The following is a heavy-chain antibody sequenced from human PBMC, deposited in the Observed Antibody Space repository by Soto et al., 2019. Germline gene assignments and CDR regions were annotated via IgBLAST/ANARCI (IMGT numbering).Heavy chain of an antibody. CDR1: GGSFSGYY. CDR3: ARGSYLDYDFRSGYTTPYYYYYYGMDV. J-gene: IGHJ6*02. CDR2: INHSVST. D-gene: IGHD3-3*01. V-gene: IGHV4-34*01. Sequence: XATLSLTCAVYGGSFSGYYWSGIRQPPGKGLEWIGEINHSVSTNYNPSLKSRVTISVDTSKNQFSLKLSSVTAADTAVYYCARGSYLDYDFRSGYTTPYYYYYYGMDVWGQGTTVTVSS.